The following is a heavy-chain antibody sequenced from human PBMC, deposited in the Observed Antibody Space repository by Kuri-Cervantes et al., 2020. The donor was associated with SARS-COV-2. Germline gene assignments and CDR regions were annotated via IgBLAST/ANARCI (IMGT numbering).Heavy chain of an antibody. CDR1: GFTFSSYS. CDR3: ARNEWELFSGYYFDY. CDR2: ISSSSSYI. J-gene: IGHJ4*02. Sequence: LSLTCAASGFTFSSYSMNWVRQAPGKGLEWVSSISSSSSYIYYADSGKVRFTISRDNAKNSLYLQMNSLRAEDTAVYYCARNEWELFSGYYFDYWGQGTLVTVSS. V-gene: IGHV3-21*01. D-gene: IGHD1-26*01.